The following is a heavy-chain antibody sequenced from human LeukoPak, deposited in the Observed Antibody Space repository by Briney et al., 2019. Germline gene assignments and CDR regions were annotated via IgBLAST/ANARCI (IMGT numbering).Heavy chain of an antibody. Sequence: GGSLRLSCAASGFTFSSYEMNWVRQAPGKGLEWVSYISSSGSTIYYADSVKGRFTISRDNAKNSLYLQMNSLRAEDTAVYYCATTSVAGTLYYYGMDVWGQGTTVTVSS. D-gene: IGHD6-19*01. J-gene: IGHJ6*02. CDR2: ISSSGSTI. CDR3: ATTSVAGTLYYYGMDV. V-gene: IGHV3-48*03. CDR1: GFTFSSYE.